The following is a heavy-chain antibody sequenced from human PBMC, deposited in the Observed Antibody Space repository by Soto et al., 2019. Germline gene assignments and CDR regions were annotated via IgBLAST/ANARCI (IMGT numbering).Heavy chain of an antibody. Sequence: EVQLVESGGGLVQPGGSLRLSCAASGFSLGPYWMHWVRQVPGKGLVWVARINGDGSTTNYADSVKGRFTISRDNAKNPLYLQMNILRAEDTAVYHCARSQSPLEYWGQGTLVTVSS. V-gene: IGHV3-74*01. J-gene: IGHJ4*02. CDR3: ARSQSPLEY. CDR1: GFSLGPYW. CDR2: INGDGSTT.